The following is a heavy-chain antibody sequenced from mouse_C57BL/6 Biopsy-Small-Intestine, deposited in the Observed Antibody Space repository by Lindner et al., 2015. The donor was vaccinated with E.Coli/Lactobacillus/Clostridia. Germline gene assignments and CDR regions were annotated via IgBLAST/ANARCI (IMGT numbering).Heavy chain of an antibody. Sequence: VQLQESGAELVRPGASVTLSCRASGYTFTDYEMHWVKQTPVHGLEWIGAIDPEAGGTAYNQNFKGKAILTADKSSSTAYMELRSLTSEDSAVYYCTSYGNYRAWFAYWGQGTLVTVSA. CDR2: IDPEAGGT. CDR1: GYTFTDYE. V-gene: IGHV1-15*01. J-gene: IGHJ3*01. CDR3: TSYGNYRAWFAY. D-gene: IGHD2-1*01.